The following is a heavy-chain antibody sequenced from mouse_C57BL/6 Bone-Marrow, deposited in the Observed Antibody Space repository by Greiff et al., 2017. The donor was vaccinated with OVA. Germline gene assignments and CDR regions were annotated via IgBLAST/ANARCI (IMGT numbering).Heavy chain of an antibody. CDR3: ATLVGRDY. CDR1: GFNITDDY. D-gene: IGHD1-1*01. V-gene: IGHV14-4*01. CDR2: IDPENGDT. Sequence: VQLQQSGAELVRPGASVKLSCTASGFNITDDYMHWVKQRPEQGLEWIGWIDPENGDTEYASKFQGKATITADTSSNTAYLQLSSLTSEDTAVYYCATLVGRDYWGQGTTLTVSS. J-gene: IGHJ2*01.